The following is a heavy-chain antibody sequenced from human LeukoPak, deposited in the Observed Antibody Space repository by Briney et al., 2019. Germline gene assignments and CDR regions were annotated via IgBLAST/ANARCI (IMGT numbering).Heavy chain of an antibody. V-gene: IGHV4-59*01. Sequence: SETLSLTCTVSGGSISTYYWSWIRQPPGKGLEWIGYIYYSGSTNYNPSLKSRVTISVDTSKNQFSLKLSSATAADTAVYYCARGALASEGAFDIWGQGTMVTVSS. J-gene: IGHJ3*02. D-gene: IGHD6-6*01. CDR1: GGSISTYY. CDR2: IYYSGST. CDR3: ARGALASEGAFDI.